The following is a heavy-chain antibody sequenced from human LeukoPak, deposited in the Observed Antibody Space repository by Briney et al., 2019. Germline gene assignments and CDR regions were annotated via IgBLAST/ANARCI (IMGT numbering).Heavy chain of an antibody. CDR2: ISGSGGST. CDR3: AKPGEIFGVVNYYFDY. D-gene: IGHD3-3*01. Sequence: PGGSLRLSCAASGFTFSSYAMSWVRQAPGKGLEWVSAISGSGGSTYSADSVKGRFTISRDNSKNTLYLQMNSLRAEDTAVYYCAKPGEIFGVVNYYFDYWGQGTLVTVSS. V-gene: IGHV3-23*01. CDR1: GFTFSSYA. J-gene: IGHJ4*02.